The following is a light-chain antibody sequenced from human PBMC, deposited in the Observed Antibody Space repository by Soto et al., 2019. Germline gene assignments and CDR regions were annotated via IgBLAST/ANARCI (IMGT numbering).Light chain of an antibody. CDR2: GAS. Sequence: EIVLTQSPVTLSLSPGERATLSCRASQSVYSSFLAWYQQKPGQAPRLLIYGASSRATDVPDRFRGSGSGTDFTLTISRLEPEDFAVYYCQHETFGQGTRLESK. J-gene: IGKJ2*01. CDR3: QHET. V-gene: IGKV3-20*01. CDR1: QSVYSSF.